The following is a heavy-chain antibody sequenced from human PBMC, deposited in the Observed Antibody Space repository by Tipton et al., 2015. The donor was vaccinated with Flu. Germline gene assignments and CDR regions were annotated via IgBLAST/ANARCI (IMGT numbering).Heavy chain of an antibody. CDR1: GYSISSGYY. J-gene: IGHJ4*02. CDR3: AGQRLILDDSSGYYDY. D-gene: IGHD3-22*01. Sequence: TLSLTCAVSGYSISSGYYWGWIRQPPGKGLEWIGSIYHSGSTYYNPSLKSRVTISVDTSKNQFSLKLISVTAADTAVYYCAGQRLILDDSSGYYDYWGQGTLVTVSS. CDR2: IYHSGST. V-gene: IGHV4-38-2*01.